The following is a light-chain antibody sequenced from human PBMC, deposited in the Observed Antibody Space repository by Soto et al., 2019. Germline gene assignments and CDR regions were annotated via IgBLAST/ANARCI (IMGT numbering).Light chain of an antibody. CDR2: AAP. CDR3: LKYNFAPFT. J-gene: IGKJ3*01. V-gene: IGKV1-27*01. Sequence: DIQLTQSPSSLSASVGDRVTLICRASQDIRNYLSWYQQKPGPAPKLLVYAAPTLQSGDPSRFSGSGSGTELSLTINSLQPEDVATSFCLKYNFAPFTFGPGTKV. CDR1: QDIRNY.